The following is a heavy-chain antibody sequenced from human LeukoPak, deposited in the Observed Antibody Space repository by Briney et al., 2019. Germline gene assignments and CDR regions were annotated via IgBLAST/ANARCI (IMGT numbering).Heavy chain of an antibody. CDR3: ARYTVWSGYPSYYFDY. D-gene: IGHD3-3*01. Sequence: SETLSLTCAVYGGSFSGYYWSWIRQPPGKWLERMGEINHSGSTNYNPSPKSRVTISVDTSKNQCSLKLSSVTAADTAVYYCARYTVWSGYPSYYFDYWGQGTLVTVSS. V-gene: IGHV4-34*01. CDR1: GGSFSGYY. J-gene: IGHJ4*02. CDR2: INHSGST.